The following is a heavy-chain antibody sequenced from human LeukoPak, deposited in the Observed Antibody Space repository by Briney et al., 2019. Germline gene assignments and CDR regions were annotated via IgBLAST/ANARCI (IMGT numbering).Heavy chain of an antibody. CDR2: IFPGDSDT. Sequence: GESLKISCQGSGYSFTSYWIGWGRQMPGKGLECMGIIFPGDSDTRYSPSFQGQVTISADKSISTAYLQWSSLKASDTAMYYCARFHSTTWYADYWGQGTLVAVSS. CDR3: ARFHSTTWYADY. D-gene: IGHD6-13*01. V-gene: IGHV5-51*01. CDR1: GYSFTSYW. J-gene: IGHJ4*02.